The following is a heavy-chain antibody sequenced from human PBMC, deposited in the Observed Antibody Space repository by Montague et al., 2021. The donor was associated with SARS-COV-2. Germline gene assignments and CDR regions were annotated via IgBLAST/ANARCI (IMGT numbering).Heavy chain of an antibody. Sequence: SETLSLTCTVSGGSISSSSYYWGWIRQPPGRGLEWIGSIYYSGSTYYNPSLKSRVTISVDTSKNQFSLKLSSVTAAATAVYYCARLVETYYYYYGMDVWGQGTTVTVSS. V-gene: IGHV4-39*01. D-gene: IGHD4-23*01. CDR1: GGSISSSSYY. CDR3: ARLVETYYYYYGMDV. J-gene: IGHJ6*02. CDR2: IYYSGST.